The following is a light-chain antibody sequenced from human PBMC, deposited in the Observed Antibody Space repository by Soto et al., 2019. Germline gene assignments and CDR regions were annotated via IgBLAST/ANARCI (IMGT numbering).Light chain of an antibody. CDR2: EVT. V-gene: IGLV2-8*01. CDR3: SSYAGSDNPYV. Sequence: QSVLTQPPSASGSPGQSVTISCTGTSGDVGGYDYVSWYQGHPGKAPKLMIYEVTKRPLGVPDRFSGSKSGNTASLTVSGLQAEDEADYYCSSYAGSDNPYVFGTGTKVTVL. CDR1: SGDVGGYDY. J-gene: IGLJ1*01.